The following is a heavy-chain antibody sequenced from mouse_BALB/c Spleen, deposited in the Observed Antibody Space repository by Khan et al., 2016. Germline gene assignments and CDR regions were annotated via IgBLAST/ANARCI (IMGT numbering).Heavy chain of an antibody. Sequence: QIQLVQSGPELKKPGETVKISCKASGYTFTNYGMNWVKQAPGKGLKWMGWINTNTGEPTYAEEFKGRFAFSLETSANTAHLQINNLKNEDMAIYICARREGYPAWFAYWGQGTLVTVSA. D-gene: IGHD2-2*01. J-gene: IGHJ3*01. CDR2: INTNTGEP. CDR3: ARREGYPAWFAY. CDR1: GYTFTNYG. V-gene: IGHV9-3*02.